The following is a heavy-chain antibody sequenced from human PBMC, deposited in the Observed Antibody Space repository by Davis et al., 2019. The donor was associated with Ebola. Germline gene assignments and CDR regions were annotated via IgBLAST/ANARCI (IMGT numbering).Heavy chain of an antibody. D-gene: IGHD1-26*01. CDR1: GGSIRSYY. CDR2: IYYSGST. Sequence: GSLRLSCTVSGGSIRSYYWSWIRQPPGKGLEWIGYIYYSGSTNYNPSLKSRVTISVDTSKNQFSLKLSSVTAADTAVYYCARRYGTTLDFWGQGTLVTVSS. CDR3: ARRYGTTLDF. J-gene: IGHJ4*02. V-gene: IGHV4-59*08.